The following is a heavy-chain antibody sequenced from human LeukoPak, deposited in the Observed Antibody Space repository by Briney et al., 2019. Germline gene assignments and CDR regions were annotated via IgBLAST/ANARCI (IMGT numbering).Heavy chain of an antibody. CDR1: GGSVSSGSYY. V-gene: IGHV4-61*01. Sequence: PSETLSLTCTVSGGSVSSGSYYWSWIRQPPGKGLEWIGYIYYSGSTNYNPSLKSRVTISVDTSKNQFSLKLSSVTAADTAVYYCARGCAWHGGCLNCWGQGALVTVSS. J-gene: IGHJ4*02. CDR2: IYYSGST. CDR3: ARGCAWHGGCLNC. D-gene: IGHD3-10*01.